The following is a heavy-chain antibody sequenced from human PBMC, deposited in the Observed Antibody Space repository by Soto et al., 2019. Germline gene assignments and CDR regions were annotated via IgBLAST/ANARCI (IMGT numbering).Heavy chain of an antibody. V-gene: IGHV4-31*03. CDR1: GGSISSGGYY. Sequence: KPSETLSLTCTVSGGSISSGGYYWSWIRQHPGRGLEWIGYIYYNGNTYYNPSLKSRVTVSVDTSKNRFSLNVRSVTAADTAVYYCARCSLVVIPVPGFDPWGQGTLVTVSS. J-gene: IGHJ5*02. D-gene: IGHD2-15*01. CDR3: ARCSLVVIPVPGFDP. CDR2: IYYNGNT.